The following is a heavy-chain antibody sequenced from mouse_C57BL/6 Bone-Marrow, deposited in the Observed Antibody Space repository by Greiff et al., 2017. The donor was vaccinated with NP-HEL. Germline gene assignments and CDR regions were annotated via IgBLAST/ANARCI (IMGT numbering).Heavy chain of an antibody. CDR1: GYTFTSYL. D-gene: IGHD1-1*01. V-gene: IGHV1-72*01. CDR3: ARYYYGSSSFDY. CDR2: IDPSSGGT. J-gene: IGHJ2*01. Sequence: VQLQQPGAELVKPGASVKLSCKASGYTFTSYLMHWVKQRPGRGLEWIGRIDPSSGGTKYNEKFKSKATLTVDKPSSTAYMQLNSLTSEDSAFYYCARYYYGSSSFDYWGQGTTLTVSS.